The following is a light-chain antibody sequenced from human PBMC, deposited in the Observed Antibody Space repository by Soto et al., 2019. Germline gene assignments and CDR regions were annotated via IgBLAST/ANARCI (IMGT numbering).Light chain of an antibody. J-gene: IGKJ4*01. CDR1: ETISDY. V-gene: IGKV1-39*01. CDR2: SAS. Sequence: IQMTQSPSSLSASVGDRVTITCRSSETISDYLHWYQHKPGEAPKVLISSASTLRGGVPSRFSGTGSGTDFTLTISSLQPEDVATYYCQQTFSNLLSFGGGTKVEI. CDR3: QQTFSNLLS.